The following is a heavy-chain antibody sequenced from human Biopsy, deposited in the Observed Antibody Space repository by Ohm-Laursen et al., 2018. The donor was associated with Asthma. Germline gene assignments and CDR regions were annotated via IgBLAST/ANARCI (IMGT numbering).Heavy chain of an antibody. CDR3: ARDGVVPDAMYYHYYYGLDV. CDR1: GFSFSEFV. Sequence: SLRLSCAASGFSFSEFVMHWVRQAPGKGLEWVAVISYDGSTKYYADSVKGRFTISRDNSKNTLYLQMSSLRVEDTAVYYCARDGVVPDAMYYHYYYGLDVWGQGTTVTVSS. V-gene: IGHV3-30*03. J-gene: IGHJ6*02. CDR2: ISYDGSTK. D-gene: IGHD2-2*01.